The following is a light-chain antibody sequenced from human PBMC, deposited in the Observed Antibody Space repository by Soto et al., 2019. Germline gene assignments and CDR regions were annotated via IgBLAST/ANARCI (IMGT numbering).Light chain of an antibody. V-gene: IGKV3-20*01. CDR3: QKYGSSART. CDR1: QTISSNY. CDR2: GAS. J-gene: IGKJ1*01. Sequence: EIVVTQSPGTLSLSPGERATLSCRASQTISSNYLAWYHQKPGQAPRLRIYGASTRATGIPARFSGSGSGTDFTLTISRLEPEDFAMYYCQKYGSSARTFGQGTKVEIK.